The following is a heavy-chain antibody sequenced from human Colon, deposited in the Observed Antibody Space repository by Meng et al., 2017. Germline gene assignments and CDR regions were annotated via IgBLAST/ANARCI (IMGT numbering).Heavy chain of an antibody. V-gene: IGHV4-39*01. CDR1: VASISSGNYY. D-gene: IGHD2-2*01. CDR2: IFYSGNT. CDR3: ARHTRYCSSTSCYGFDY. J-gene: IGHJ4*02. Sequence: QLQLQESGPGLVKPPETLSLTCTVSVASISSGNYYWGWIRQPPGKGLEWMGSIFYSGNTFYNPSLKSRVTISVDTSKNQFSLKLSSVTAADTAVYYCARHTRYCSSTSCYGFDYWGQGTLVTVSS.